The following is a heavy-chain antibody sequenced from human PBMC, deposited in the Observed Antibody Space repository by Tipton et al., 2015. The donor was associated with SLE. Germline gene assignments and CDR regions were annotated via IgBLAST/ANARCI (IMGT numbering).Heavy chain of an antibody. Sequence: TLSLTCAVSGGSISSSNWWSWVRQPPGKGLEWIGEIYHSGSTNYNPSLKSRVTISVDTSKNQFSLKLSSVTAAGTAVYYCARAPGIAAAGSFDYWGQGTLVTVSS. J-gene: IGHJ4*02. V-gene: IGHV4-4*02. CDR2: IYHSGST. CDR3: ARAPGIAAAGSFDY. D-gene: IGHD6-13*01. CDR1: GGSISSSNW.